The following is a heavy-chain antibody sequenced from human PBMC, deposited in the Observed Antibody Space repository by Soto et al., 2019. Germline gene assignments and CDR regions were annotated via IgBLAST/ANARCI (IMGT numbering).Heavy chain of an antibody. V-gene: IGHV5-10-1*01. Sequence: GESLKISCTGFGYTFTTFWISWVRQMPGKGLEWMGRIDPRDSYVTYSPSFEGHVTISADKSISTAYLQWGSLKASDTAMYYCARIYCTATTCDSWFDPWGQGTLVTVSS. J-gene: IGHJ5*02. D-gene: IGHD2-2*01. CDR3: ARIYCTATTCDSWFDP. CDR1: GYTFTTFW. CDR2: IDPRDSYV.